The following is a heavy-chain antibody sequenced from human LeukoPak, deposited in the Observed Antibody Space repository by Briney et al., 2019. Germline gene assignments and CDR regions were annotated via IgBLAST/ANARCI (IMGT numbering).Heavy chain of an antibody. CDR1: GASITNSTCH. J-gene: IGHJ5*02. CDR3: ARVRRYSSGRFDP. Sequence: SETLSLTCTVSGASITNSTCHWVWIRQPPGKGLEWIGSIDSVGSPYYTPSLQSRVTISLDTSKNQFSLKLSSVTAADTAVYYCARVRRYSSGRFDPWGQGTLVTVSS. CDR2: IDSVGSP. V-gene: IGHV4-39*07. D-gene: IGHD6-25*01.